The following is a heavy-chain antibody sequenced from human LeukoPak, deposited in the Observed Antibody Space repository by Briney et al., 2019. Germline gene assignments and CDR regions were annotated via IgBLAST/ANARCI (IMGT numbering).Heavy chain of an antibody. D-gene: IGHD6-6*01. V-gene: IGHV3-30-3*01. CDR3: AREVSSSSSSYYYYGMDV. CDR2: ISYDGSNK. J-gene: IGHJ6*02. CDR1: GFTFSSYA. Sequence: GRSLRLSCAASGFTFSSYAMHWVRQAPGKGLEWVAVISYDGSNKYYADSVKGRFTISRDNSKNTLYLQMNSLRAEDTAVYYCAREVSSSSSSYYYYGMDVGGQGTTVTVSS.